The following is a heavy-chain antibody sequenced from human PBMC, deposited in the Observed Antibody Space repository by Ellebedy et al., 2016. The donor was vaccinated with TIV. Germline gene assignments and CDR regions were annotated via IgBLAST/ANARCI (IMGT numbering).Heavy chain of an antibody. CDR3: ARDTEATTGGRDYNYYGMDV. CDR2: LSSNGAT. V-gene: IGHV4-4*07. D-gene: IGHD4-23*01. Sequence: SETLSLTCTVSGGSIVSYFWSWIRQPAGKGLEWIGYLSSNGATIYNPSLKSRVTMSLDKSKNQFSLQLSSVTAADTAVYYCARDTEATTGGRDYNYYGMDVWGQGTTVTVSS. J-gene: IGHJ6*02. CDR1: GGSIVSYF.